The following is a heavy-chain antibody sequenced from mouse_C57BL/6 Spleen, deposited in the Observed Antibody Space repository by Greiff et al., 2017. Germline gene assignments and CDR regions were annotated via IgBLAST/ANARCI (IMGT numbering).Heavy chain of an antibody. CDR1: GFTFSDYY. CDR2: ISNGGGST. D-gene: IGHD2-1*01. CDR3: ARDYGNYPYAMDD. V-gene: IGHV5-12*01. J-gene: IGHJ4*01. Sequence: EVKLVESGGGLVQPGGSLKLSCAASGFTFSDYYMYWVRQTPEKRLEWVAYISNGGGSTYYPDTVKGRFTISRDNAKNTLYLQMSRLKSEDTAMYYCARDYGNYPYAMDDWGQGTSVTVSS.